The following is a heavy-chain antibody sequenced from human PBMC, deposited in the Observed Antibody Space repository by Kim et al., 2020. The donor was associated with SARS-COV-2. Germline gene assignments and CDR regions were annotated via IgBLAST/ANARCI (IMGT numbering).Heavy chain of an antibody. J-gene: IGHJ3*02. CDR3: ARVKAVNWGSKNAFDI. Sequence: PSLKMRVTMSVDTSKNQFSLKLTAVTAADTAIYYCARVKAVNWGSKNAFDIWGQGTVVTVSS. D-gene: IGHD7-27*01. V-gene: IGHV4-34*01.